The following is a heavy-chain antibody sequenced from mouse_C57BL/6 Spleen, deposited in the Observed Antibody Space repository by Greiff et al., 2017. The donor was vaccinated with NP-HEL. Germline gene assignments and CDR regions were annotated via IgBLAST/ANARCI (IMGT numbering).Heavy chain of an antibody. CDR2: IDPSDSET. CDR3: AKYGSSYVGYFDV. CDR1: GYTFTSYW. Sequence: VKLQQPGAELVRPGSSVKLSCKASGYTFTSYWMHWVKQRPIQGLEWIGNIDPSDSETHYNQKFKDKATLTVDKSSSTAYMQLSSLTSEDSAVYYCAKYGSSYVGYFDVWGTGTTVTVSS. J-gene: IGHJ1*03. D-gene: IGHD1-1*01. V-gene: IGHV1-52*01.